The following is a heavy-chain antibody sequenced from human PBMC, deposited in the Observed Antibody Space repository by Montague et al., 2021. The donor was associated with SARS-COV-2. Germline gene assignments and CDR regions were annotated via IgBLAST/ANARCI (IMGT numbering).Heavy chain of an antibody. CDR3: ARLARGEYYDFWCGSHEYPLYYYGMDV. V-gene: IGHV4-59*08. CDR2: NYYSGSS. D-gene: IGHD3-3*01. CDR1: GGSISSYY. J-gene: IGHJ6*02. Sequence: SETLSLTCTVSGGSISSYYWSWIRQPPGKGLEWIGYNYYSGSSNYNPSLKSRVTILVDTSNNQFPLKLSSVTAADTAVYYCARLARGEYYDFWCGSHEYPLYYYGMDVWGRGTTVPVSS.